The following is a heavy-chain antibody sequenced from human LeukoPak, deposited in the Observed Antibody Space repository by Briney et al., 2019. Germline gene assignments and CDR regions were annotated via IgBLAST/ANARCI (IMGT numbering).Heavy chain of an antibody. CDR2: VRNSANSYTT. D-gene: IGHD6-19*01. J-gene: IGHJ4*02. CDR1: AFIFSGHW. CDR3: ARPSSGQYYFDC. Sequence: GGSLRLSCEGSAFIFSGHWMNWVRQTPGKGLEWVCRVRNSANSYTTEYAASVKGRFTISRDDSKNSLYLQMNSLKTEDTAVYYCARPSSGQYYFDCWGQGTLVTVSS. V-gene: IGHV3-72*01.